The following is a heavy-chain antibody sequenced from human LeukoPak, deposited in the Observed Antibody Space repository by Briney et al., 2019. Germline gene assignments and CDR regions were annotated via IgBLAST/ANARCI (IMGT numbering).Heavy chain of an antibody. CDR1: GFTFSNYW. CDR2: IKQDGSEK. Sequence: GGSLRLSCAASGFTFSNYWMIWVRQAPGKGLEWEASIKQDGSEKQYVGSVRGRFTISRDNAKNVLDLQMNSLTAEDTAVYYCARSYSRVITLGPGFDPWGQGTLVTVSS. D-gene: IGHD3-16*01. CDR3: ARSYSRVITLGPGFDP. J-gene: IGHJ5*02. V-gene: IGHV3-7*01.